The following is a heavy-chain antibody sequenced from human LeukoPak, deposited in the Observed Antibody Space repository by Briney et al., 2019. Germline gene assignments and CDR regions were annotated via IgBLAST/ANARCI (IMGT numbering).Heavy chain of an antibody. CDR3: ARISSGWTNWFDP. CDR1: GGSISSRGYY. D-gene: IGHD6-19*01. V-gene: IGHV4-39*01. Sequence: SETLSLTCTVSGGSISSRGYYWGWIRQPPGKGLEGIVSIYYSGSTYYNPSRESQVTIAAYTTKNQLSLKLSSVTAADTAVYYCARISSGWTNWFDPWGQGTLVPVSS. J-gene: IGHJ5*02. CDR2: IYYSGST.